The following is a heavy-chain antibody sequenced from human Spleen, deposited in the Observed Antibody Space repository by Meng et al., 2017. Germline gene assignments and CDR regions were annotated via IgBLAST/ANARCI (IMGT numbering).Heavy chain of an antibody. CDR1: GYSISSDYY. J-gene: IGHJ2*01. Sequence: GSLRLSCTVSGYSISSDYYWGWIRQPPGKGPEWIASVYHSGSTYYNPSLKSRVSISVEKSRNQFSLELSSVTAADTAVYYCARGTSSGSYTEWYFDRWGRGTLVTVSS. CDR3: ARGTSSGSYTEWYFDR. V-gene: IGHV4-38-2*02. CDR2: VYHSGST. D-gene: IGHD3-22*01.